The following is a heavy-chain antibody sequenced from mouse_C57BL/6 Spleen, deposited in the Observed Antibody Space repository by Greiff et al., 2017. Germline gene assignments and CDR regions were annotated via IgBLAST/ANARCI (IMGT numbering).Heavy chain of an antibody. CDR1: GYTFTSYW. V-gene: IGHV1-55*01. J-gene: IGHJ3*01. CDR3: ARGTTVVARAY. D-gene: IGHD1-1*01. CDR2: IYPGSGST. Sequence: VKLQQPGAELVKPGASVKMSCKASGYTFTSYWITWVKQRPGQGLEWIGDIYPGSGSTNYNEKFKSKATLTVDTSSSTAYMQLSSLTSEDSAVYYCARGTTVVARAYWGQGTLVTVSA.